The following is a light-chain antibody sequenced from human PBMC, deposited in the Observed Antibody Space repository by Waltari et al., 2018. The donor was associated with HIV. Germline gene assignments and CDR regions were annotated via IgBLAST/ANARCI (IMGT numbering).Light chain of an antibody. CDR1: SSNIGRRY. CDR3: QTWDVSLKAAL. CDR2: DDV. Sequence: QSVLTQPPSVSAAPGQKVTISCSGGSSNIGRRYVSWYQQLPGAAPKLVMYDDVKRPSGIPDRFSGSKSGTSATLGITGLETGDEADYYCQTWDVSLKAALFGGGTKLTVL. V-gene: IGLV1-51*01. J-gene: IGLJ2*01.